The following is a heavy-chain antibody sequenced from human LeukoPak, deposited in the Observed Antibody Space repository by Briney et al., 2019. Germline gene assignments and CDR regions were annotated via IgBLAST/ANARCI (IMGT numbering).Heavy chain of an antibody. Sequence: GAPRLSCAASGFTFSTYAMHWVRQAPGKGLEWVAVISYDGSNKYYADSVKGRFTISRDNSKNTLYLQMNSLRAEDTAVYYCARDQGEEDYFDYWGQGTLVTVSS. D-gene: IGHD3-10*01. CDR2: ISYDGSNK. CDR1: GFTFSTYA. V-gene: IGHV3-30-3*01. CDR3: ARDQGEEDYFDY. J-gene: IGHJ4*02.